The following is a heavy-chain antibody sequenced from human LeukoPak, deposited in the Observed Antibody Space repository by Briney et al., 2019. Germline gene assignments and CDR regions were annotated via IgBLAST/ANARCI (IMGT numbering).Heavy chain of an antibody. V-gene: IGHV4-59*01. CDR1: AGSLSSYY. CDR2: IYYSGST. D-gene: IGHD3-22*01. CDR3: ARVGYYDSAFDY. J-gene: IGHJ4*02. Sequence: SETLSLTCTASAGSLSSYYWSLIRQPPGTGLEWIGHIYYSGSTTYNPSLKSRVTISVDTSKNQFSLKLSSVTAADTAVYYCARVGYYDSAFDYWGQGTLVTVSS.